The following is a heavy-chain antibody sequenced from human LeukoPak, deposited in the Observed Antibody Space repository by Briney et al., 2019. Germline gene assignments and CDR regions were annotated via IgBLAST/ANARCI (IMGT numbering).Heavy chain of an antibody. CDR1: GGSFSGYY. CDR2: INHSGTT. J-gene: IGHJ6*02. CDR3: ASSSSWYGYYYYYGMDV. D-gene: IGHD6-13*01. Sequence: PSETLSLTCAVYGGSFSGYYWSWIRQPPKKGLEWIGEINHSGTTNYNPSLKSRVTISVDTSKNQFSLKVRSVTAADTAVYYCASSSSWYGYYYYYGMDVWGQGTTVTVSS. V-gene: IGHV4-34*01.